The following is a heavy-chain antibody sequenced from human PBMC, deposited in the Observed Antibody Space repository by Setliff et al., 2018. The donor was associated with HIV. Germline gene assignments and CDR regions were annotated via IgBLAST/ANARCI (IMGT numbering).Heavy chain of an antibody. Sequence: SETLSLTCNVPGGLISSGSYYWSWVRQPAGKGLEWIGRAYISESSHYNPSLKSRVTISVDTSKDQFSLKLNSVTAEDTAVYYCVKDGDYRNGDYDAFDIWGQGTMVTVSS. D-gene: IGHD4-17*01. V-gene: IGHV4-61*02. CDR2: AYISESS. CDR1: GGLISSGSYY. CDR3: VKDGDYRNGDYDAFDI. J-gene: IGHJ3*02.